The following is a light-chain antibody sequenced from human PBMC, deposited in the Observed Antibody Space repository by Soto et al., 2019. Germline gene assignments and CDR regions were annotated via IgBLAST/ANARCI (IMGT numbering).Light chain of an antibody. Sequence: DIQMTQSPPSLSASEGDKVTITCRARLSISNYLNWYQQKPGKAPKLLIYAASSMQSGVPSRFSGSGSGTDFTLTIISLQPEDFATYYCQQCDRAPPTFGQGTKVDIK. V-gene: IGKV1-39*01. J-gene: IGKJ1*01. CDR1: LSISNY. CDR2: AAS. CDR3: QQCDRAPPT.